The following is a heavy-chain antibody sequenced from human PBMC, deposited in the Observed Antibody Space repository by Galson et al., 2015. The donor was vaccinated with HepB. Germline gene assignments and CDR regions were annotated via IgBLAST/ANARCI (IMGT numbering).Heavy chain of an antibody. J-gene: IGHJ6*03. D-gene: IGHD2-15*01. Sequence: SLRLSCAASGFTFSSYAMSWVRQAPGKGLEWVSAISGSGGSTYYADSVKGRFTISRDNSKNTLYLQMNSLRAEDTAVYYCAKAPSGPPHCSGGSCYPFYYYYYMDVWGKGTTVTVSS. CDR3: AKAPSGPPHCSGGSCYPFYYYYYMDV. V-gene: IGHV3-23*01. CDR1: GFTFSSYA. CDR2: ISGSGGST.